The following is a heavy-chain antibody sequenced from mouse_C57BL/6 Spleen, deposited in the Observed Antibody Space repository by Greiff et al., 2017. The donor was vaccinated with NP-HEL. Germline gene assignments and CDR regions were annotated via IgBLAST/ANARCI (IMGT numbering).Heavy chain of an antibody. D-gene: IGHD4-1*01. Sequence: QVQLQQSGPELVKPGASVKISCKASGYAFSSSWMNWVKQRPGKGLEWIGRIYPGDGDTNYNGKFKGKATLTADKSSSTAYMQLSSLTSEDSAVYFCANDWEDYAMDYWGQGTSVTVSS. J-gene: IGHJ4*01. CDR2: IYPGDGDT. CDR3: ANDWEDYAMDY. V-gene: IGHV1-82*01. CDR1: GYAFSSSW.